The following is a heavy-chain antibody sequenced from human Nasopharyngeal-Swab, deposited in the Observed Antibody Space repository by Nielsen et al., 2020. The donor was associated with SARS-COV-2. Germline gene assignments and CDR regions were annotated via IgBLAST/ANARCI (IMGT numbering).Heavy chain of an antibody. D-gene: IGHD6-6*01. CDR1: GFIFSSYS. Sequence: GGSLRLSCAASGFIFSSYSMNWVRQAPGKGLEWVSSISSSSSYIYYADSVKGRFTISRDNAKNSLYLQMNSLRAEDTAVYYCARYIIAARPLYYYYGMDVWGQGTTVTVSS. J-gene: IGHJ6*02. CDR3: ARYIIAARPLYYYYGMDV. CDR2: ISSSSSYI. V-gene: IGHV3-21*01.